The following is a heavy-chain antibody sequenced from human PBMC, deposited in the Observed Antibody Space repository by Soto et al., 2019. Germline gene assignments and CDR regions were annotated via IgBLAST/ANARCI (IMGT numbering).Heavy chain of an antibody. CDR1: GFPSSSTD. D-gene: IGHD3-10*01. J-gene: IGHJ5*02. CDR3: AKNSGWFNT. CDR2: ISGSGEIT. V-gene: IGHV3-23*01. Sequence: HLLQSGGGLIQPGGSLTLSCAASGFPSSSTDMTWVRQAPGKGLEWVSTISGSGEITYYADSVKGRFTISRDNSMNTVYLRMNSLRADDTALYYCAKNSGWFNTWGQGALVTVSS.